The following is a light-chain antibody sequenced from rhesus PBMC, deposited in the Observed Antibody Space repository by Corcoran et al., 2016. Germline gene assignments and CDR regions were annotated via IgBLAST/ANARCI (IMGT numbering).Light chain of an antibody. J-gene: IGKJ2*01. CDR3: QHGYGIPYS. V-gene: IGKV1-74*01. Sequence: DIQMTQSPSSLSASVGDRVTITCRASENVDNYLNWYQQQPGKAPKLLIYQGSTLQSGVSSRFSGIGSGTAYTFTISSLKPEDVGTYFSQHGYGIPYSFGQGTKVEIK. CDR1: ENVDNY. CDR2: QGS.